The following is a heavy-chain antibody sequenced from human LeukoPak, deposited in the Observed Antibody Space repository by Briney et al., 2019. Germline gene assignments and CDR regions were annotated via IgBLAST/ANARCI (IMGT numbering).Heavy chain of an antibody. CDR2: IYYSGST. V-gene: IGHV4-39*01. Sequence: SETLSLTCTVSGGSISSNSYYWGWIRQSPGKGLKWIGTIYYSGSTYYNPSLKSRVTISVDTSKNQFSLKLSSVTAADTAVYYCARLGDYYGSGSYWGYYWGQGTLVTVSS. D-gene: IGHD3-10*01. J-gene: IGHJ4*02. CDR3: ARLGDYYGSGSYWGYY. CDR1: GGSISSNSYY.